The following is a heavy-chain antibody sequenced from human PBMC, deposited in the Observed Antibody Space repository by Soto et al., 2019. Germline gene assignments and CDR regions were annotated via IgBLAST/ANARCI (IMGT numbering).Heavy chain of an antibody. V-gene: IGHV3-53*01. CDR3: ARVSPTSTPHTYYYSGLDG. J-gene: IGHJ6*01. Sequence: EVQLVESGGGLIKPGGSLRLSCAASGFTVSSSNMNWVRQTPGKGRECGSVIYSGGSTYFADSVKGRFTISRDNSKNTVYLQMNSLRAEDTAVYYCARVSPTSTPHTYYYSGLDGWWPVTMVTVAT. CDR1: GFTVSSSN. CDR2: IYSGGST.